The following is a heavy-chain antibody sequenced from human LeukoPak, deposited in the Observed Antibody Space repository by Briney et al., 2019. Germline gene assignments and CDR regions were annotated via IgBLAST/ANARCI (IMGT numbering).Heavy chain of an antibody. D-gene: IGHD1-26*01. V-gene: IGHV4-30-2*01. CDR1: GGSISSGGHS. J-gene: IGHJ3*02. Sequence: SQTLSLTCTVSGGSISSGGHSWSRIRQPPGKGLEWIGYIYHSGSGSTYYNPSLKSRVTISIDKSKNQFSLKLNSVTAADTAVYYCARDKWDRIWGAFDIWGQGTMVTVSS. CDR3: ARDKWDRIWGAFDI. CDR2: IYHSGSGST.